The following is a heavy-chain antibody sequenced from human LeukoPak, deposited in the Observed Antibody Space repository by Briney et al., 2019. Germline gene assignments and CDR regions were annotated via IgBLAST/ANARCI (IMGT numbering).Heavy chain of an antibody. Sequence: ASVKVSCKASGYTFTSYGISWVRQAPGQGLEWMGWISAYNGNTNYAQKLQGRVTMTTDTSTSTAYMELSSLRSEDTAVYYCARDGYCSGGSCYSDYWGQGTLVTVSS. CDR3: ARDGYCSGGSCYSDY. J-gene: IGHJ4*02. V-gene: IGHV1-18*01. CDR1: GYTFTSYG. CDR2: ISAYNGNT. D-gene: IGHD2-15*01.